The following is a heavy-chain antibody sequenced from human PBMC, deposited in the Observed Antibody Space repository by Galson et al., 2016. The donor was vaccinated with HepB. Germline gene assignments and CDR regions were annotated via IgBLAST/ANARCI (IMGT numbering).Heavy chain of an antibody. CDR1: GVTWTRYA. V-gene: IGHV3-30*18. J-gene: IGHJ3*01. D-gene: IGHD1-1*01. CDR3: AQDQLGGSTWGAFDF. CDR2: VSSEGSDT. Sequence: SLRLSCAESGVTWTRYAMSWVRQAKGKGLEWVAVVSSEGSDTYNADSVKGRFTISRDYSKNTLFLQLTSLRTEDTAGYYCAQDQLGGSTWGAFDFWARGTGVSVSS.